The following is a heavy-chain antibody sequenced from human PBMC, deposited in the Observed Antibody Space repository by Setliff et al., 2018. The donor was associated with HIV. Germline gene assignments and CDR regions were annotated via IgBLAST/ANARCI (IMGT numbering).Heavy chain of an antibody. D-gene: IGHD3-3*01. CDR3: ARAFSGYYFDY. V-gene: IGHV3-7*01. Sequence: GGSLRLSCAASGFSLSNARMSWLRRAPGRGLEWVANIKQDGIDMHYIESVKGRFTISRDNAKKSLYLQMNSLRADDTAVYYCARAFSGYYFDYWGQGTLVTVSS. J-gene: IGHJ4*02. CDR1: GFSLSNAR. CDR2: IKQDGIDM.